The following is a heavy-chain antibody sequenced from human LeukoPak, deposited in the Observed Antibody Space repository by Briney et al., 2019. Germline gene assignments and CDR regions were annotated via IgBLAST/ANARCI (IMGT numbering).Heavy chain of an antibody. CDR1: GYTFTSYY. V-gene: IGHV1-46*03. Sequence: ASVKVSCKASGYTFTSYYMHWVRQAPGQGLEWIGIINPSGGSTSYAQKFQGRVTMTRDTSTSTVYMELSSLRSEDTAVYYCAVPTFDWLLKGPLVYWGQGTLVTVSS. D-gene: IGHD3-9*01. CDR2: INPSGGST. CDR3: AVPTFDWLLKGPLVY. J-gene: IGHJ4*02.